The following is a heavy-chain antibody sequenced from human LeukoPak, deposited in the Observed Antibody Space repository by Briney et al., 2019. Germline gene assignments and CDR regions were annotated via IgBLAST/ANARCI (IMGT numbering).Heavy chain of an antibody. CDR2: IYYSGST. D-gene: IGHD5-12*01. CDR1: GGSISSSSYY. J-gene: IGHJ3*02. CDR3: ARVHDVWLPPGGAFDI. V-gene: IGHV4-39*07. Sequence: SETLSLTCAVSGGSISSSSYYWGWIRQPPGKGLEWIGSIYYSGSTYYNPSLKSRVTISVDTSKNQFSLKLSSVTAADTAVYYCARVHDVWLPPGGAFDIWGQGTMVTVSS.